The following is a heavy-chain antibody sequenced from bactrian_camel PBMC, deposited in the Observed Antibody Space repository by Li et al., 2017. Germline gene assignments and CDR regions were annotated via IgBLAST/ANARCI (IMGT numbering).Heavy chain of an antibody. J-gene: IGHJ4*01. V-gene: IGHV3S53*01. CDR2: VDTDDTA. Sequence: VQLVESGGGAVQPGGSLTLSCVVSGYKNSHYCMAWFRQAPGKDREVVAAVDTDDTATIARSVKGRFTTSRDNAKNTLYLQMNSLEPEDTAMYYCAAALQPSDECLLIESRYQNWGQGTQVTVS. CDR3: AAALQPSDECLLIESRYQN. D-gene: IGHD2*01. CDR1: GYKNSHYC.